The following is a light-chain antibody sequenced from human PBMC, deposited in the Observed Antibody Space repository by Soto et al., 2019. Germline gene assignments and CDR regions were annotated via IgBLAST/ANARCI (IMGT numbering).Light chain of an antibody. CDR3: ATWDDKLDGPV. Sequence: QSVLTQPPSASGAPGQGAPTSCFGSRFKIGSQVVQWFQHIAGTAPKLLMQNNNERPSGVPDRFSGSKSGTSASLAISGLQSEDEGDYYCATWDDKLDGPVFGGGTKVTVL. CDR2: NNN. CDR1: RFKIGSQV. J-gene: IGLJ3*02. V-gene: IGLV1-44*01.